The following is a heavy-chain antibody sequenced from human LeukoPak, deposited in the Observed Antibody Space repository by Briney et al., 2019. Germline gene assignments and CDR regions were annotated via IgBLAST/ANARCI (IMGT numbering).Heavy chain of an antibody. CDR2: IYHSGST. Sequence: KSSETLSLTCAVSGGSISSSNWWSWVRQPPGKGLEWIGEIYHSGSTNYNPSLKSRVTISVDKSKNQFSLKLSSVTAADTAVYYCARGYDFWSGYPYYYYGMDVWGQGTTVTVSS. J-gene: IGHJ6*02. CDR1: GGSISSSNW. V-gene: IGHV4-4*02. D-gene: IGHD3-3*01. CDR3: ARGYDFWSGYPYYYYGMDV.